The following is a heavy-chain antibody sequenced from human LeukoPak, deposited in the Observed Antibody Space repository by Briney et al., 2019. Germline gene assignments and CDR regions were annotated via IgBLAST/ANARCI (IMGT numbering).Heavy chain of an antibody. CDR1: GYTFTSYG. D-gene: IGHD2-2*01. Sequence: ASVKVSCKDSGYTFTSYGISGVRQAPGQGLEWMGWISAYNGNTNYAQKLQGRVTMTTDTSTRTAYMELRSLRSDGTAVYYCASTRTLNQLLFNYGGQGTLVTVSS. CDR2: ISAYNGNT. V-gene: IGHV1-18*04. J-gene: IGHJ4*02. CDR3: ASTRTLNQLLFNY.